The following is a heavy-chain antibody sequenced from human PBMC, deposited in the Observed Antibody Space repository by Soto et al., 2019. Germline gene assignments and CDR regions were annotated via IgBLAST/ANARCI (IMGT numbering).Heavy chain of an antibody. D-gene: IGHD3-22*01. Sequence: PGGSLRLSCAASGFTLSSYSINWARQAPGKGLEWVSSISSSSSYIYYADSVKGRFTISRDNAKNSLYLQMNSLRAEDTAVYYCARDAGYYDSSGYLAQYYFDYWGQGTLVTVSS. J-gene: IGHJ4*02. V-gene: IGHV3-21*01. CDR2: ISSSSSYI. CDR1: GFTLSSYS. CDR3: ARDAGYYDSSGYLAQYYFDY.